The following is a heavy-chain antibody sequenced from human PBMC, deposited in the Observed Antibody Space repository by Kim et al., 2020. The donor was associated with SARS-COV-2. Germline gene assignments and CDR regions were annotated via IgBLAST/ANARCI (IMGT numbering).Heavy chain of an antibody. V-gene: IGHV3-74*01. J-gene: IGHJ4*02. CDR1: GFTFSSYW. CDR3: ARTRGGDSLTPFAY. D-gene: IGHD2-21*02. CDR2: IKSDGSST. Sequence: GGSLRLSCAASGFTFSSYWMHWVRQAPGKGLVWVSRIKSDGSSTSYADYVKGRFTIYRDNAKNTLYLQMNSLRAEDTAVYYCARTRGGDSLTPFAYWGQRTLVTVSS.